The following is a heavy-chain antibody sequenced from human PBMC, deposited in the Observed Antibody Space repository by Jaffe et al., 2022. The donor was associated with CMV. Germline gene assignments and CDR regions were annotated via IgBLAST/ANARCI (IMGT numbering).Heavy chain of an antibody. J-gene: IGHJ4*02. CDR3: ARRGRELSGYGGDFDY. V-gene: IGHV3-23*01. CDR2: ISGSGNSP. D-gene: IGHD5-12*01. CDR1: GFTFSSYA. Sequence: EVQLLDSGGGLVQPGGSLRLSCAASGFTFSSYAMSWVRQAPGKGLEWVSAISGSGNSPYYADSVKGRFTISRDNSKNTLYLQMNSLRAEDTAVYYCARRGRELSGYGGDFDYWGQGTLVTVSS.